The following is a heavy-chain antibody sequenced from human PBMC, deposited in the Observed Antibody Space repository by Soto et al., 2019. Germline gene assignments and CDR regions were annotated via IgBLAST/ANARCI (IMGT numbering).Heavy chain of an antibody. CDR3: AKIPTGSGSSKFDY. CDR1: GFTFSSYS. V-gene: IGHV3-21*04. D-gene: IGHD3-10*01. Sequence: SGFTFSSYSMNWVRQAPGKGLEWISAISGSGSFTHYADSVRGRFTISRDNSQNQLYLQMNNLRGDDTAMYYCAKIPTGSGSSKFDYWGQGIQVTVSS. CDR2: ISGSGSFT. J-gene: IGHJ4*02.